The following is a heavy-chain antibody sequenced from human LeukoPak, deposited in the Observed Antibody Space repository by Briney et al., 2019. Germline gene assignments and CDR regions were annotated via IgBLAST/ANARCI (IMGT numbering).Heavy chain of an antibody. D-gene: IGHD3-22*01. CDR1: GGSISSGGYY. CDR2: IYYSGST. V-gene: IGHV4-31*03. CDR3: AGLYYYDSSGYSDY. J-gene: IGHJ4*02. Sequence: SETLSLTCTVSGGSISSGGYYWSWIRQHPGKGLEWIGYIYYSGSTYYNPSLKSRVTISVDTSKNQFSLKLSSVTAADTAVYYCAGLYYYDSSGYSDYWGQGTLVTVSS.